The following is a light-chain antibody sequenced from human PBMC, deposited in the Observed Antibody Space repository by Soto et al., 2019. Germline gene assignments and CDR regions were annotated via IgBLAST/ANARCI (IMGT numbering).Light chain of an antibody. CDR2: AAS. CDR3: QQYNNYPWT. V-gene: IGKV1-16*01. Sequence: EIQVTQNTSSLSASTGYRGTITCRASQGISSYLAWYQQKPGKAPKLLIYAASSLQSGVPSRFSGSGSGTEFTLTISSLQPDDFATYYCQQYNNYPWTFAHVTNVAIK. CDR1: QGISSY. J-gene: IGKJ1*01.